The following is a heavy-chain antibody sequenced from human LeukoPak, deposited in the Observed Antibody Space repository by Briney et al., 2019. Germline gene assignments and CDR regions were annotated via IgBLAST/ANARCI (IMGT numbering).Heavy chain of an antibody. D-gene: IGHD3-9*01. Sequence: GESLKISCKGSGFSFTSYWISWVRQMPGKGLEWMGRIDPSDSYTNYSPSFQGHVTISADKSISTAYLQWSSLKASDTAMYYCARRDDILTEDSLVDCWGQGTLVTVSS. J-gene: IGHJ4*02. CDR1: GFSFTSYW. CDR2: IDPSDSYT. CDR3: ARRDDILTEDSLVDC. V-gene: IGHV5-10-1*01.